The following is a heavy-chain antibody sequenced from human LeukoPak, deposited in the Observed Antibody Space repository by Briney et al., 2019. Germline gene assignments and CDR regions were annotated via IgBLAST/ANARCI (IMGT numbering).Heavy chain of an antibody. CDR2: IYYSGST. V-gene: IGHV4-31*03. Sequence: SETLSLTCTVSGGSISSGGYYWSWIRQHPGKGLEWIGYIYYSGSTYYNPSLKSRVTISVDTSKNQFSLKLSSVTAADTAVYYCARGSEGITIFGVVIIPSARGAYNWFDPWGQGTLVTASS. D-gene: IGHD3-3*01. J-gene: IGHJ5*02. CDR1: GGSISSGGYY. CDR3: ARGSEGITIFGVVIIPSARGAYNWFDP.